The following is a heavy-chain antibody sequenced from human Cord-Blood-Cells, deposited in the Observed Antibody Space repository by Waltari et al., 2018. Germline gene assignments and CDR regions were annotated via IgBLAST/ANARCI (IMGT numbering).Heavy chain of an antibody. D-gene: IGHD2-21*01. CDR3: ARGLARLVFDY. CDR1: GFTVSSHY. CDR2: IYSGGST. Sequence: EVQLVETGGGLIQPGGSLRLSCAASGFTVSSHYMSWVRQAPGKGLEWVSVIYSGGSTYYADSVKGRFTISRDNAKNTLYLQMNSLRAEDTAVYYCARGLARLVFDYWGQGTLVTVSS. J-gene: IGHJ4*02. V-gene: IGHV3-53*02.